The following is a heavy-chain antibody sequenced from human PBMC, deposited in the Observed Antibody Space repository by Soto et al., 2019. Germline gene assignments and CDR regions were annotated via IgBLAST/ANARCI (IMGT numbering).Heavy chain of an antibody. D-gene: IGHD3-22*01. V-gene: IGHV4-39*01. CDR2: IYSTGST. CDR3: ARYTNNYDNSGYYYFDF. CDR1: GGSISSLLFY. J-gene: IGHJ4*02. Sequence: PSETLSLTCTVSGGSISSLLFYWGCIRQPPGKGLEWIGNIYSTGSTDYNPSLKSRVTVSVDTSKNQFSLQLSSVTAADMAVYYCARYTNNYDNSGYYYFDFWGPGILVTVSS.